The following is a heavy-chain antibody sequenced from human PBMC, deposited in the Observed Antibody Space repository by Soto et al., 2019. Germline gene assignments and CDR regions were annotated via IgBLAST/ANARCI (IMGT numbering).Heavy chain of an antibody. Sequence: QVQLQQSGPGLVKPSQTLSLTCAISGDSVSSNDATWDWIRQSPSRGLEWLGRTYYRSRWQTDYARSVKSRISINPDTSNNQVSLHLNSVPPDDTAVYYCARLIGNSWLDSWGQGTLVPVSS. CDR3: ARLIGNSWLDS. J-gene: IGHJ5*01. CDR1: GDSVSSNDAT. CDR2: TYYRSRWQT. D-gene: IGHD3-16*01. V-gene: IGHV6-1*01.